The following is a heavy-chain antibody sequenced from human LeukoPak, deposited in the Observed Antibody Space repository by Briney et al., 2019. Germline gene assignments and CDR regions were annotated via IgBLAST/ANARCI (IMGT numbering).Heavy chain of an antibody. CDR2: IYYRGTT. Sequence: SWVRQPPGKGLEWIGFIYYRGTTYYSPSLRSRLSISIDTSRNQFSLELNSVTAADTAVYSCARIQGTSGYGWSHFDYWGQGLLVTVSS. D-gene: IGHD6-25*01. CDR3: ARIQGTSGYGWSHFDY. V-gene: IGHV4-30-4*08. J-gene: IGHJ4*02.